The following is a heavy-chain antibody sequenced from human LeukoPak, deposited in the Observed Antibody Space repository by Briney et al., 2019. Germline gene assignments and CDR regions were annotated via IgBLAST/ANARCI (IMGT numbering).Heavy chain of an antibody. CDR1: GYTFTSYD. D-gene: IGHD6-13*01. CDR2: IIPIFGTA. CDR3: ARYKYSGYSSSWYDH. J-gene: IGHJ5*02. Sequence: ASVKVSCKASGYTFTSYDINWVRQAPGQGLEWMGGIIPIFGTANYAQKFQGRVTITTDESTSTAYMELSSLRSEDTAVYYCARYKYSGYSSSWYDHWGQGTLVTVSS. V-gene: IGHV1-69*05.